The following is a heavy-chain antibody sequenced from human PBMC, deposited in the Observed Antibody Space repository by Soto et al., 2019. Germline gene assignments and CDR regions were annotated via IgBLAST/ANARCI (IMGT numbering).Heavy chain of an antibody. Sequence: SETLSLTCTVSGGSISSYYWSWIRQPPGKGLEWIGYIYYSGSTNYNPSLKSRVTISVDTSKNQFSLKLSSVTAADTAVYYCARTTWGYCSSTSCYSPLGYYYYYGMDVWGQGTTVTVS. CDR2: IYYSGST. CDR1: GGSISSYY. D-gene: IGHD2-2*01. CDR3: ARTTWGYCSSTSCYSPLGYYYYYGMDV. V-gene: IGHV4-59*01. J-gene: IGHJ6*02.